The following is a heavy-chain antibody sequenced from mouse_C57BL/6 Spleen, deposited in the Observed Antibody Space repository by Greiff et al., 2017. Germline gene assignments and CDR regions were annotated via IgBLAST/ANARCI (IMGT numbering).Heavy chain of an antibody. J-gene: IGHJ2*01. V-gene: IGHV14-4*01. CDR2: IDPENGDT. Sequence: VQLQQSGAELVRPGASVKLSCTASGFNIKDDYMHWVKQRPEQGLEWIGWIDPENGDTEYASKFQGKATITADTSSNTAYLQLSSLTSEDTAVYYCTTGFDFDCWGQGTTLTVSS. CDR3: TTGFDFDC. CDR1: GFNIKDDY.